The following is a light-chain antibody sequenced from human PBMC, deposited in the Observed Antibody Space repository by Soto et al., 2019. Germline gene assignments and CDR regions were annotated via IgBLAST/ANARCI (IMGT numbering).Light chain of an antibody. CDR2: DVS. Sequence: QSVLTQPDSVSGSPGQSVAISCTAASSDIGNYNYVSWYQQRPGKVPKLIIHDVSDRPSGVSVRFSGSKSGNTASLTISGRQAEDEADYYCSSYTSTSTYVFGTGTKLTVL. CDR3: SSYTSTSTYV. CDR1: SSDIGNYNY. J-gene: IGLJ1*01. V-gene: IGLV2-14*03.